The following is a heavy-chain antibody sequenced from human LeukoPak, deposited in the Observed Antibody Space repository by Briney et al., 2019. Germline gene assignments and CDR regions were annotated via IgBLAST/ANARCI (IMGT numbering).Heavy chain of an antibody. CDR2: IYTSGST. D-gene: IGHD3-22*01. CDR3: ARRRLGYYDSSGYYPFDAFDI. V-gene: IGHV4-61*02. CDR1: GVSISSGSYY. J-gene: IGHJ3*02. Sequence: SQTLSLTCTVSGVSISSGSYYWSWIRQPAGKGLEWIGRIYTSGSTNYNPSLKSRVTISVDTSKNQFSLKLSSVTAADTAVYYCARRRLGYYDSSGYYPFDAFDIWGQGTMVTVSS.